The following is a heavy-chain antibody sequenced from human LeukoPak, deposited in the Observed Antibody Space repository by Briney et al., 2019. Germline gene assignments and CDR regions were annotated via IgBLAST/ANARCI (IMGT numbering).Heavy chain of an antibody. CDR2: ISGGGGSA. CDR1: RFTFSNYA. CDR3: AKSMRGYYRFDY. V-gene: IGHV3-23*01. Sequence: GGSLRLSCAASRFTFSNYAMSWVRQAPGKGLEWVSVISGGGGSAYYADSVKGRFTVSRDNSKNTLLLQMNSLRAEDTALYYCAKSMRGYYRFDYWGQGTLVTVSS. J-gene: IGHJ4*02. D-gene: IGHD3-3*01.